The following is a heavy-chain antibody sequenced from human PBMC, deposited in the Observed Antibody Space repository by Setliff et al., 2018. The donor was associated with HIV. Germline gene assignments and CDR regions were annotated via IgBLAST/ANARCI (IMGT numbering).Heavy chain of an antibody. D-gene: IGHD3-9*01. CDR2: ISGSGGST. Sequence: GGSLRLSCVASGFRFRGHAMNWVRQAPGKGLEWVSVISGSGGSTFYADSVKGRFTISRDNSKNTVYLQMNSLRAEDTAVYYCAKGYFDWLRAGTFDYWGQGALVTVSS. J-gene: IGHJ4*02. CDR3: AKGYFDWLRAGTFDY. V-gene: IGHV3-23*01. CDR1: GFRFRGHA.